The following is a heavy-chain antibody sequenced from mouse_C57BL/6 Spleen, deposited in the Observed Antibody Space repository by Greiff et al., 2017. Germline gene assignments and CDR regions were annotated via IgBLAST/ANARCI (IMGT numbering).Heavy chain of an antibody. D-gene: IGHD3-1*01. CDR2: IDPEDGAT. Sequence: EVKVVESGAELVKPGASVKLSCTASGFNIKDYYMHWVKQRTEQGLEWIGRIDPEDGATKYAPKFQGKATITADTSSNTAYLQLSSLTSEDTAVYYCARSGIHYAMDYWGQGTSVTVSS. J-gene: IGHJ4*01. V-gene: IGHV14-2*01. CDR1: GFNIKDYY. CDR3: ARSGIHYAMDY.